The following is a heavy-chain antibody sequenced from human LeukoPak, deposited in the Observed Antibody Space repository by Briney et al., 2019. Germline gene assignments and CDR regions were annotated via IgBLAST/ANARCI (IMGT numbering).Heavy chain of an antibody. CDR1: GFTFSSYE. V-gene: IGHV3-48*03. CDR3: ARGVRGYSYGIEFDY. D-gene: IGHD5-18*01. CDR2: ISSSGSTI. J-gene: IGHJ4*02. Sequence: PGGSLRLSCAASGFTFSSYEMNWVRQAPGKGLAWVSYISSSGSTIYYADSVKGRFTISRDNAKNSLYLQMNSLRAEDTAVYYCARGVRGYSYGIEFDYWGQGTLVTVSS.